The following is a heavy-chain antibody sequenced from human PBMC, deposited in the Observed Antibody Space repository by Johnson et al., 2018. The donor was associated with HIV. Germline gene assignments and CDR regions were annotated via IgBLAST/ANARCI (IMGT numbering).Heavy chain of an antibody. CDR3: TSVSSGWYGGAFDI. CDR2: IKSKTDGGTT. Sequence: EVQLVESGGGLVQPGGSLRLSCAASGFAFSTYTMHWVRQAPGKGLEWVGRIKSKTDGGTTDYAAPVKGRFTISRDDSKNTLYLQMNSLKIEDTAVYYCTSVSSGWYGGAFDIWGQGTMVTVSS. J-gene: IGHJ3*02. V-gene: IGHV3-15*01. CDR1: GFAFSTYT. D-gene: IGHD6-19*01.